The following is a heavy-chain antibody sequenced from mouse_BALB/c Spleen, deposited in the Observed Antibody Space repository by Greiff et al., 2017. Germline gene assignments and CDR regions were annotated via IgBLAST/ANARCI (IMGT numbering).Heavy chain of an antibody. CDR3: ARGDFKVFAY. J-gene: IGHJ3*01. CDR1: GFTFSSYA. Sequence: EVQRVESGGGLVKPGGSLKLSCAASGFTFSSYAMSWVRQTPEKRLEWVASISSGGSTYYPDSVKGRFTISRDNARNILYLQMSSLRSEDTAMYYCARGDFKVFAYWGQGTLVTVSA. CDR2: ISSGGST. V-gene: IGHV5-6-5*01.